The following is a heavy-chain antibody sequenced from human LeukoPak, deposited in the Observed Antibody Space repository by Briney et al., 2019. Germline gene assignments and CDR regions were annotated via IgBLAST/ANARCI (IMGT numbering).Heavy chain of an antibody. J-gene: IGHJ4*02. V-gene: IGHV3-21*04. CDR2: ISSSSSYI. CDR1: GFTFSSYS. Sequence: PGGSLRLSCAASGFTFSSYSMNWVRQAPGKGLEWVSSISSSSSYIYYADSVKGRFTISRDNAKNSLYLQMNSLRAEDTAVYYCASRRAGEYSGYESAGDYWGQGTLVTVSS. D-gene: IGHD5-12*01. CDR3: ASRRAGEYSGYESAGDY.